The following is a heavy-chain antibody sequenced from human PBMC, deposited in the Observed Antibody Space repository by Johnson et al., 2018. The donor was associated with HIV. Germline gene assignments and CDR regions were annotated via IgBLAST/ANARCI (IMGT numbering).Heavy chain of an antibody. CDR2: IRWDGAIT. J-gene: IGHJ3*02. D-gene: IGHD6-19*01. CDR3: ARDPPGATGIPVAEDAFDI. Sequence: VQLVESGGGVVQPGRSLRLSCAASGFTFSSYAMHWVRQVPGNGLEWVSLIRWDGAITHYADSVKGRFTISRDNSRNSLYLQMKSMIAEDTALYYCARDPPGATGIPVAEDAFDIWGQGTMVTVSS. CDR1: GFTFSSYA. V-gene: IGHV3-43D*03.